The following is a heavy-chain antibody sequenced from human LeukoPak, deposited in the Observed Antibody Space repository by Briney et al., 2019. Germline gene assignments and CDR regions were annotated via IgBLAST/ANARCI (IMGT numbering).Heavy chain of an antibody. CDR3: ARGGGDSSSWYFRFDP. D-gene: IGHD6-13*01. V-gene: IGHV4-59*01. J-gene: IGHJ5*02. CDR1: GGSISSYY. CDR2: IYYSGST. Sequence: SETLSLTCTVSGGSISSYYWSWIRQPPGKALEWIGYIYYSGSTNYNPSLKSRVTISVDTSKNQFSLKLSSVTAADTAVYYCARGGGDSSSWYFRFDPWGQGTLVTVSS.